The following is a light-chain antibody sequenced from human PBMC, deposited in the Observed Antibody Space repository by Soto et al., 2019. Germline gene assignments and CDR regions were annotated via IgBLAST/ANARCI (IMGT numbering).Light chain of an antibody. CDR3: QQYGSTPRK. Sequence: ELVLIQATTTSCVSPGEIATLACMSSQSVSRKYLGWYEERPGQADRLIIYAESSRATGITDRFSGRGSGTDFTLTITRLEPEDFAVYYCQQYGSTPRKFGQGTKVDIK. V-gene: IGKV3-20*01. CDR2: AES. CDR1: QSVSRKY. J-gene: IGKJ1*01.